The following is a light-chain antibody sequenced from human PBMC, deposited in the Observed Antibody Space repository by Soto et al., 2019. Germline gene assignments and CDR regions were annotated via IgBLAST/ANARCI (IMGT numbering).Light chain of an antibody. CDR2: AAS. CDR1: QGISRY. J-gene: IGKJ5*01. CDR3: QQSYSTLIT. V-gene: IGKV1-39*01. Sequence: DIQMIQSPSSVSASVGDRCTISCQASQGISRYLAWYEQKPGKAPKLLIYAASSLQSGVPSRFSGSGSGTDFTLTISSLQPEDFETYYCQQSYSTLITFGQGTRLEIK.